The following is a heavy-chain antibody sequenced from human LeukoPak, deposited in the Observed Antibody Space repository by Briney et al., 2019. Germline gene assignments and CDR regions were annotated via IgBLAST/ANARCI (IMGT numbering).Heavy chain of an antibody. V-gene: IGHV3-7*01. CDR2: IKQDGSEK. J-gene: IGHJ6*02. D-gene: IGHD1-1*01. CDR1: GFTFSSYW. Sequence: GGSLRLSCAASGFTFSSYWMNWVRQVPGKGLEWVANIKQDGSEKSYVDSVKGRFTISRDNAKNSLYLQMNSLRAEDTAVYYCARRGTGHGMDVWGQGTTVIVSS. CDR3: ARRGTGHGMDV.